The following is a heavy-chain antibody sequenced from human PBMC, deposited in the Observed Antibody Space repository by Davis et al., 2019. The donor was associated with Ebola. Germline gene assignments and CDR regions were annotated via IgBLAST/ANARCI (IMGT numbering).Heavy chain of an antibody. V-gene: IGHV3-21*01. CDR3: ARDRYSSGFFDY. CDR2: ISSSSSYI. D-gene: IGHD6-19*01. CDR1: GFTFSSYS. J-gene: IGHJ4*02. Sequence: GESLKIPCAASGFTFSSYSMNWVRQAPGKGLEWVSSISSSSSYIYYADSVKGRFTISRDNAKNSLYLQMNSLRAEDTAVYYCARDRYSSGFFDYWGQGTLVTVSS.